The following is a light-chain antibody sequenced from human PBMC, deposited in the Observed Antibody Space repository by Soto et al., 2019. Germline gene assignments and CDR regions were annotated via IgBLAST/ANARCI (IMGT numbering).Light chain of an antibody. Sequence: DIQMTQSPSSLSASVGDRVTITCRASQSVSSHLNWYQQKPWKAPKLLIYAASSLQSGVPSRFSGSGSGTDFTLTISTLQPEDFATYSCQHSHSTPLTFGGGTKVDIK. J-gene: IGKJ4*01. CDR2: AAS. CDR3: QHSHSTPLT. V-gene: IGKV1-39*01. CDR1: QSVSSH.